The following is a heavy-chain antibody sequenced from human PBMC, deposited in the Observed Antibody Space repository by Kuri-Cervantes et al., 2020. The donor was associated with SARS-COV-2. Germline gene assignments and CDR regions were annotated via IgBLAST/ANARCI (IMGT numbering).Heavy chain of an antibody. CDR2: ISYDGSNK. Sequence: LSLTCAASGFTFISYAMHWVRQAPGKGLEWVAVISYDGSNKYYADSVKGRFTISRDNSKNTLYLQMNSLRAEDTAVYYCASTDTAPSQYMDVWGKGTTVTVSS. V-gene: IGHV3-30*04. CDR3: ASTDTAPSQYMDV. D-gene: IGHD5-18*01. J-gene: IGHJ6*03. CDR1: GFTFISYA.